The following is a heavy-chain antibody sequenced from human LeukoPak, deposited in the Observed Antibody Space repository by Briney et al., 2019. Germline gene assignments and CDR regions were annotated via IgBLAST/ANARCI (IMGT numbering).Heavy chain of an antibody. J-gene: IGHJ4*02. V-gene: IGHV5-51*01. Sequence: GESLKISCKGSGYTFTSYWIGWVRQMPGKGLEWMGIIYPGDSDTRCSPSFQGQVTISVDTSISTAHPQWSSLKASDTAMYYCARLSYDFWSGYPLDYWGQGTLVTVSS. D-gene: IGHD3-3*01. CDR2: IYPGDSDT. CDR3: ARLSYDFWSGYPLDY. CDR1: GYTFTSYW.